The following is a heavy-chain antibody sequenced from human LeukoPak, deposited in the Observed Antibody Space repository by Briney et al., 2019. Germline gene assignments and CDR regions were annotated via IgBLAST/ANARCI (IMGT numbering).Heavy chain of an antibody. Sequence: PGGSLRLSCAASGFTFSSYGMYWVRQAPGKGLEWVAFIRYDGSNKYYADSVKGRFTISRDNSKNTLYLQMNSLRAEDTAVYYCAKDQAGRYYYDGSGYYYGTAFDYWGQGTLVTVSS. D-gene: IGHD3-22*01. CDR2: IRYDGSNK. V-gene: IGHV3-30*02. J-gene: IGHJ4*02. CDR1: GFTFSSYG. CDR3: AKDQAGRYYYDGSGYYYGTAFDY.